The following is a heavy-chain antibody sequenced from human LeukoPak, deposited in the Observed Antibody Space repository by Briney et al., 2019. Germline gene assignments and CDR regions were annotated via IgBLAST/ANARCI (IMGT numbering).Heavy chain of an antibody. J-gene: IGHJ6*03. D-gene: IGHD3-9*01. Sequence: SETLSLTCTVSGGSISSYYWSWIRQPPGKGLEWIGYIYYSGSTNYNPSLKSRVTISGDTSKTQFSLRLSSVTAADSAVYYCARVSWFPGSSYYYMDVWGKGTTVTISS. V-gene: IGHV4-59*01. CDR1: GGSISSYY. CDR2: IYYSGST. CDR3: ARVSWFPGSSYYYMDV.